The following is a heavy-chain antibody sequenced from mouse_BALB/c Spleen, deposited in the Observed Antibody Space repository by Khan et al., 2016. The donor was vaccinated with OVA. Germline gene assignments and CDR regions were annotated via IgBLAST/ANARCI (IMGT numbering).Heavy chain of an antibody. J-gene: IGHJ2*01. V-gene: IGHV5-9-2*01. CDR2: VSRGGSFN. D-gene: IGHD2-3*01. CDR1: GFTFSNYA. CDR3: ARQGGIYDGPFDY. Sequence: EVELVESGGGLVKPGGSLKLSCAASGFTFSNYAMSWVRQTPEKRLEWVATVSRGGSFNSSPDSVTGRFNISRDHDKHHLYLHMRSLRSEDTAMYYCARQGGIYDGPFDYWGQGTTLTVSS.